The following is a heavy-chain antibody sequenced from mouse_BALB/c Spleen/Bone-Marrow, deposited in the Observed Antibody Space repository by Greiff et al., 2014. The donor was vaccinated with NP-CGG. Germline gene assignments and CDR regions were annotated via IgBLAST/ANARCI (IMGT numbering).Heavy chain of an antibody. CDR3: ARGGSSRAWFAY. Sequence: VKLQESGPGLVAPSQSLSITCTVSEFSLTSYGVHWVRQPPGKGLEWLGVIWAGGSTNYNSALMSRLSISKDNSKSQVFLKMNSLRTDDTAMYYCARGGSSRAWFAYWGQGTLVTVSA. CDR1: EFSLTSYG. J-gene: IGHJ3*01. V-gene: IGHV2-9*02. D-gene: IGHD1-1*01. CDR2: IWAGGST.